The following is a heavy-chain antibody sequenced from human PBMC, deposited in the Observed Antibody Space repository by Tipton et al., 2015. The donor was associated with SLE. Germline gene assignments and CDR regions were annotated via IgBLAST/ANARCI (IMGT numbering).Heavy chain of an antibody. CDR3: ASSIRVEQSGWYFDY. CDR1: GGSISSYY. J-gene: IGHJ4*02. D-gene: IGHD6-19*01. CDR2: IYYSGST. V-gene: IGHV4-59*08. Sequence: TLSLTCTVSGGSISSYYWSWIRQPPGKGLEWIGYIYYSGSTNYNPSLKSRSTISVDTSKNQFSLKLSSVTAADTAVYYCASSIRVEQSGWYFDYWGQGTLVTVSS.